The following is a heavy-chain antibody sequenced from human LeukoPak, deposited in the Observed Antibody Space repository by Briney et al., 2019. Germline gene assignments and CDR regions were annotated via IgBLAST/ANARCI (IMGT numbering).Heavy chain of an antibody. CDR1: GYTFTGYY. CDR2: INPNSGGT. V-gene: IGHV1-2*04. Sequence: ASVKVSCKASGYTFTGYYMHWVRQAPGQGLEWMGWINPNSGGTNYAQKFQGWVTMTRDTSISTAYMELSRLRSDDTAVYYFWSRTLGSRDGYNFDAFDIWGQGTMVTVSS. D-gene: IGHD5-24*01. J-gene: IGHJ3*02. CDR3: WSRTLGSRDGYNFDAFDI.